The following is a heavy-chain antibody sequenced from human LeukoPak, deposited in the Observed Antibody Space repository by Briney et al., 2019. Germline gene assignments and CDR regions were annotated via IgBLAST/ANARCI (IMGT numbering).Heavy chain of an antibody. CDR2: ISGGGDST. J-gene: IGHJ4*02. Sequence: GGSLRLSCAASGFSFSSYAMTWVRQAPGKGLEWGSGISGGGDSTYYADSVKGRFTISRDNSKNTLYLQMNTLRAEDTAVYFCAKDRGSGWYQNDYWGQGTLVTVSS. D-gene: IGHD6-19*01. V-gene: IGHV3-23*01. CDR3: AKDRGSGWYQNDY. CDR1: GFSFSSYA.